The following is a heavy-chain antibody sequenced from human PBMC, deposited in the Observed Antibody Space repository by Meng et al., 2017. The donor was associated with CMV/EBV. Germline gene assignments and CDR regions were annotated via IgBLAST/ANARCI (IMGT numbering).Heavy chain of an antibody. V-gene: IGHV2-5*02. D-gene: IGHD3-10*01. J-gene: IGHJ4*02. Sequence: QPTLKEYGPTLVKPTQTLPLTCTFSGFSLSTSGVGVGWIRQPPGKALEWLALIYWDDDKRYSPSLKSRLTITKDTSKNQVVLTMTNMDPVDTATYYCAHRLHGSGSYYPYYFDYWGQGTLVTVSS. CDR3: AHRLHGSGSYYPYYFDY. CDR2: IYWDDDK. CDR1: GFSLSTSGVG.